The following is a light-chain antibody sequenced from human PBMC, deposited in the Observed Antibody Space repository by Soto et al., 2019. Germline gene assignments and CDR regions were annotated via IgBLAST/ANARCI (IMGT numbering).Light chain of an antibody. J-gene: IGKJ4*01. CDR2: GAS. Sequence: ETVLTQSPGTLSLSPGERATLSCRATQSVNNDYLAWYQQRPGLAPRLLIFGASGRATGIPDRFSGSGPGTDFTLTISRLEPEDFAIYYCQQYGTSPLTFGGGTKVDIK. CDR1: QSVNNDY. V-gene: IGKV3-20*01. CDR3: QQYGTSPLT.